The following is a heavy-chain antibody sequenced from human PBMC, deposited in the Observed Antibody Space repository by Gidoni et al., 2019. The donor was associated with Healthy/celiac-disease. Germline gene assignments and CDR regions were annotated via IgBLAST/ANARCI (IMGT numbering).Heavy chain of an antibody. V-gene: IGHV3-30-3*01. CDR1: GFPFSSYA. D-gene: IGHD6-13*01. CDR3: ARDGYRSSSPAGVAFDI. Sequence: QVQLVESGGGVVQPGRSLRLSCAASGFPFSSYAMHWVRQAPGKGLEWVAVISYDGSNKYYADSVKGRFTISRDNSKNTLYLQMNSLRAEDTAVYYCARDGYRSSSPAGVAFDIWGQGTMVTVSS. J-gene: IGHJ3*02. CDR2: ISYDGSNK.